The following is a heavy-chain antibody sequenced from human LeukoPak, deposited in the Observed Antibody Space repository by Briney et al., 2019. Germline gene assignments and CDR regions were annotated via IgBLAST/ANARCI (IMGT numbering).Heavy chain of an antibody. CDR3: ARDGDYYGSAYYMDV. J-gene: IGHJ6*03. CDR2: IKTDGSEK. CDR1: GFTFSRYW. Sequence: PGGSLRLSCVASGFTFSRYWMHWVRQAPGKGLEWVANIKTDGSEKHYVDSVKGRFTISRDNAKNSLYLQMNSLRAEDTAVYYCARDGDYYGSAYYMDVWGKGTTVTISS. V-gene: IGHV3-7*01. D-gene: IGHD3-10*01.